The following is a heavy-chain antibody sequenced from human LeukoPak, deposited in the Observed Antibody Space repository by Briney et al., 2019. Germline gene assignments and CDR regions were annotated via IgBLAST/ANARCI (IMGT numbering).Heavy chain of an antibody. CDR1: GFTFSSYA. V-gene: IGHV3-23*01. Sequence: GGSLRLSCAASGFTFSSYAMSWARQAPGKGLKWVSTISASGDSTYYADSVKGRFTISRDISRNTLYVQMNSLRAEDTAVYYCARYIRSPLYYFDYWGRGTLVTVCS. CDR2: ISASGDST. D-gene: IGHD1-1*01. J-gene: IGHJ4*02. CDR3: ARYIRSPLYYFDY.